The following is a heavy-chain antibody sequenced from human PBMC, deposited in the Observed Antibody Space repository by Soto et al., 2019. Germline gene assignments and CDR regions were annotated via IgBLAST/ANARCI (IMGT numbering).Heavy chain of an antibody. Sequence: PGGSLRLSCAASGFTFSSCAMGWVRQAPGKGLEWVSDIIDSGGSTYYADSVKGRFTISRDNSKSTLYLQMNSLRAEDTALYYCAKGRSYYYYYVVDVRGQGTSVTVSS. V-gene: IGHV3-23*01. CDR2: IIDSGGST. J-gene: IGHJ6*02. CDR1: GFTFSSCA. CDR3: AKGRSYYYYYVVDV.